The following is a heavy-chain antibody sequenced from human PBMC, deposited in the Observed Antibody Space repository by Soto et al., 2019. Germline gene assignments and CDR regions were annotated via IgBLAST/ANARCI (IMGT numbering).Heavy chain of an antibody. V-gene: IGHV1-46*01. CDR2: INPSGGST. CDR1: GYTFTSYY. J-gene: IGHJ4*02. CDR3: ARGNPPDIVLMVYAMDY. Sequence: GASVKVSCKASGYTFTSYYMHWVRQAPGQGLEWMGIINPSGGSTSYAQKFQGRVTMTRDTSTSTVYMELSSLRSEDTAVYYCARGNPPDIVLMVYAMDYWGQGTLVTSPQ. D-gene: IGHD2-8*01.